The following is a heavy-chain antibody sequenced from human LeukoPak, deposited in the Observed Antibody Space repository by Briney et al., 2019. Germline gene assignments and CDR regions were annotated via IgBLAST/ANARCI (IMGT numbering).Heavy chain of an antibody. CDR1: GGSVSSTTYH. J-gene: IGHJ5*02. CDR2: IYYTGST. V-gene: IGHV4-39*01. D-gene: IGHD2-21*02. Sequence: KPSETLSLTCTVSGGSVSSTTYHWGWIRQPPGKGLEWIGSIYYTGSTYYHPSLKSRVTISVDTSKNQFSPNLGSVTAADTAVYYCARGGIPSDDWFDPWGQGTLVTVSS. CDR3: ARGGIPSDDWFDP.